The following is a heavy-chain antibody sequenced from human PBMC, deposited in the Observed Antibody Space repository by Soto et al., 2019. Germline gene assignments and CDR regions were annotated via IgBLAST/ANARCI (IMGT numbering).Heavy chain of an antibody. CDR1: GGSVSSGSYY. Sequence: PSETLSLTCTVSGGSVSSGSYYWSWIRQPPGKGLEWIGYIYYSGSTNYNPSLKSRVTISVDTSKNQFSLKLSSVTAADTAVYYCARDNPYSSSWYDWFDPWGQGTLVTVSS. J-gene: IGHJ5*02. V-gene: IGHV4-61*01. CDR3: ARDNPYSSSWYDWFDP. CDR2: IYYSGST. D-gene: IGHD6-13*01.